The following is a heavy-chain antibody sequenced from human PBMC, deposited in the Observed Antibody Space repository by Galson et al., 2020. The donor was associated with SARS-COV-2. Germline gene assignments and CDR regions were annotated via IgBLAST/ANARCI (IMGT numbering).Heavy chain of an antibody. CDR2: FDPEDGET. CDR3: ATSPSITMMDGSETYYYCYGMDI. V-gene: IGHV1-24*01. D-gene: IGHD3-22*01. J-gene: IGHJ6*02. CDR1: GYTLTELS. Sequence: GASVKVSCKVSGYTLTELSMHWVRQAPGKGLEWMGGFDPEDGETIYAQKFQGRVTMTEDTSTDTAYMELSSLRSEDTAVYYCATSPSITMMDGSETYYYCYGMDIWGQGTAVTVSS.